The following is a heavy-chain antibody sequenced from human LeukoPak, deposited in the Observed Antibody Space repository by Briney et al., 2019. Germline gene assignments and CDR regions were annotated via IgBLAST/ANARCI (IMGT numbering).Heavy chain of an antibody. V-gene: IGHV3-7*01. J-gene: IGHJ4*02. CDR3: AISSGAAAVDY. D-gene: IGHD6-13*01. Sequence: GRSLRLSCAASGFSFSSYGMHWVRQAPGKGLEWVANIKQDGSEKYYVDSVKGRFTISRDNAKNSLYLQMNSLRAEDTAVYYCAISSGAAAVDYWGQGTLVTVTS. CDR2: IKQDGSEK. CDR1: GFSFSSYG.